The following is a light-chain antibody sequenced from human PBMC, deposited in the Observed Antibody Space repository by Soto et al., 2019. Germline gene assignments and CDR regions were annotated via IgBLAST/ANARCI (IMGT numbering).Light chain of an antibody. CDR3: MQVLETPYT. CDR1: QSLLHSNGYNY. Sequence: DIVMTQSPLSLPVTPGEPPSISCNSSQSLLHSNGYNYFDWYLQKPGQSPQVLIYLGSNRASGVPDRFSGSGSGTDFTLKISRVEAEDVGVYYCMQVLETPYTFGQGTKLEI. CDR2: LGS. V-gene: IGKV2-28*01. J-gene: IGKJ2*01.